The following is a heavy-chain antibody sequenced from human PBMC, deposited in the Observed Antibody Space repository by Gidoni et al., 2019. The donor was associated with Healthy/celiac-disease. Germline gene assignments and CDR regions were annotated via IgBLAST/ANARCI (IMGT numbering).Heavy chain of an antibody. V-gene: IGHV3-53*01. CDR3: ARTAAGSYYYYMDV. Sequence: EVQLVESGGGLIQPGGSLRLACSASGLPVSSNYMSWVRQAPGKGLEWVSVIYSGGSTYYADSVKGRFTISRDNSKNTLYLQMNSLRAEDTAVYYCARTAAGSYYYYMDVWGKGTTVTVSS. D-gene: IGHD6-13*01. J-gene: IGHJ6*03. CDR2: IYSGGST. CDR1: GLPVSSNY.